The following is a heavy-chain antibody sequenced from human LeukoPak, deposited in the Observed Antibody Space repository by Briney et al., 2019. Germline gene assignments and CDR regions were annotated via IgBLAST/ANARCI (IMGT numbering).Heavy chain of an antibody. CDR2: ISWNSGSI. V-gene: IGHV3-9*03. CDR1: GFTFDDYA. J-gene: IGHJ3*02. CDR3: AKDSTARSGDAFDI. D-gene: IGHD2-8*02. Sequence: GRSLRLSCAASGFTFDDYAMPWVRQAPGKGLEWVSGISWNSGSIGYADSVKGRFTISRDNAKNSLYLQMNSLRAEDMALYYCAKDSTARSGDAFDIWGQGTMVTVSS.